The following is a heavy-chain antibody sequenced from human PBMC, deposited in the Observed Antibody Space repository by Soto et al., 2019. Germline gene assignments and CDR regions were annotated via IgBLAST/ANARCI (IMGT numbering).Heavy chain of an antibody. CDR3: ARVGTHDAFDI. Sequence: SVKVSCKASGYTFTGYYMHWVRQAPGQGLEWMGWINPIFGTANYAQKFQGRVTITADKSMSTAYMELSSLRSEDTAVYYCARVGTHDAFDIWGQGTMVTVSS. CDR1: GYTFTGYY. J-gene: IGHJ3*02. CDR2: INPIFGTA. V-gene: IGHV1-69*06. D-gene: IGHD3-10*01.